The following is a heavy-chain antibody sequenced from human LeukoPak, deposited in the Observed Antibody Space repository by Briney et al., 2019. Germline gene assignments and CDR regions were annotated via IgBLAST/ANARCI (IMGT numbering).Heavy chain of an antibody. V-gene: IGHV3-21*01. CDR1: GFTFSSYS. CDR3: ARRSIVGATTFDY. J-gene: IGHJ4*02. D-gene: IGHD1-26*01. Sequence: GGSLRLSCAASGFTFSSYSMNWVRQAPGKGLEWVSSISSSSSYIYYADSVKGRFTISRDNAKNSLYLQMNSLRAEDTAVYYCARRSIVGATTFDYWGQGTLVTVSS. CDR2: ISSSSSYI.